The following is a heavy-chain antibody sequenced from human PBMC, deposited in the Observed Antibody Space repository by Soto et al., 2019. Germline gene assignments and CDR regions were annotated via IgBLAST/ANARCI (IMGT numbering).Heavy chain of an antibody. CDR2: IIPIFGTA. J-gene: IGHJ4*02. D-gene: IGHD3-3*01. CDR1: GGTFSSYA. V-gene: IGHV1-69*13. Sequence: SVKVSCKASGGTFSSYAISWVRQAPGQGLEWMGGIIPIFGTANYAQKFQGRVTITADESTSTAYMELSSLRSEDTAVYYCARVRLGYYDFWSGTFDYWGQGTLVTAPQ. CDR3: ARVRLGYYDFWSGTFDY.